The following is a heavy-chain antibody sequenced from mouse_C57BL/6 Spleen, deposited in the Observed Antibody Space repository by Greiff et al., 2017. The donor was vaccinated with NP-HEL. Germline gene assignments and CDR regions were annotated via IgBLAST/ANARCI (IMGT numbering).Heavy chain of an antibody. V-gene: IGHV5-6*01. CDR3: ARQTGTYFDY. Sequence: EVKLMESGGDLVKPGGSLELSCAASGFTFSSYGMSWVRQTPDKRLEWVATISSGGSYTYYPDSVKGRFTISRDNAKNTLYLQMSSLKSEDTAMYYCARQTGTYFDYWGQGTTLTVSS. CDR1: GFTFSSYG. CDR2: ISSGGSYT. J-gene: IGHJ2*01. D-gene: IGHD4-1*01.